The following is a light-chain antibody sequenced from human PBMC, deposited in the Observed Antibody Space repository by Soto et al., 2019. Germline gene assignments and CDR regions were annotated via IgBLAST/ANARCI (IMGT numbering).Light chain of an antibody. J-gene: IGLJ1*01. V-gene: IGLV2-18*02. CDR2: EVT. CDR1: SSDVGSYNH. CDR3: SSYTTSRTYV. Sequence: QSALNQPPSVSGSPGQSVTISCTGTSSDVGSYNHVSWYQQSPGTALKLILYEVTDRPSGVPDRFSGSKSGNTASLTITGLQAEDEADYYCSSYTTSRTYVFGTGTKVTVL.